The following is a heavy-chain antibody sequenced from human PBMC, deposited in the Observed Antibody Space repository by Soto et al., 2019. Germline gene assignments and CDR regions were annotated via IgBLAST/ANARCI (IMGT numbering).Heavy chain of an antibody. D-gene: IGHD2-15*01. Sequence: KAGGSLRLSCAASGFSFRSYSMNWVRQAPGKGLEWVSSISTSGIYIYYADSVKGRFTIFRDNAKNSLYLQMNSLGAEDTAVYYCAREVNEYSSGDSCFPGDYYFESWGQGTQVTVSS. CDR2: ISTSGIYI. CDR3: AREVNEYSSGDSCFPGDYYFES. J-gene: IGHJ4*02. V-gene: IGHV3-21*01. CDR1: GFSFRSYS.